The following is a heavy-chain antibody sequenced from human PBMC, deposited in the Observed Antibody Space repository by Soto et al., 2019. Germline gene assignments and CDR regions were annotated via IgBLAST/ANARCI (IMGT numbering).Heavy chain of an antibody. D-gene: IGHD3-22*01. CDR3: ARGDHYDTSGYYPGDY. Sequence: SETLSLTCTVSGGSISSSSFHWGWIRQPPGKGLEWIGSIYYSGSTYYSTSLKSRVTISVDTSKNQFSLKLSSVTAADTAVYYCARGDHYDTSGYYPGDYWGQGTLVT. J-gene: IGHJ4*02. CDR2: IYYSGST. V-gene: IGHV4-39*01. CDR1: GGSISSSSFH.